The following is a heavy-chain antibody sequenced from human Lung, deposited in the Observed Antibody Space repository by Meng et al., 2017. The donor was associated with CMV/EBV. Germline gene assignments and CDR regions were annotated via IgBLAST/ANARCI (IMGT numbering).Heavy chain of an antibody. V-gene: IGHV3-23*01. Sequence: GGSXRLXXAASGFTFSSYAMSWVRQAPGKGLEWVSAISGSGGSTYYADSVKGRFTISRDNSKNTLYLQMNSLRAEDTAVYYCAKAYSSSSVGTNRGFDYWXQGTXVTVAS. D-gene: IGHD6-6*01. J-gene: IGHJ4*02. CDR1: GFTFSSYA. CDR3: AKAYSSSSVGTNRGFDY. CDR2: ISGSGGST.